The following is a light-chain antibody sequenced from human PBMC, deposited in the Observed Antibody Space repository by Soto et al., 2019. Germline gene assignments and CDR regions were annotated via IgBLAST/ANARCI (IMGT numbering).Light chain of an antibody. J-gene: IGKJ4*01. CDR2: GAS. V-gene: IGKV3-20*01. Sequence: EIVLTQSPGTLSLSPGERATLSCWASQSVSNINLAWYQQRPGQAPRLLIYGASSRATGIPDRFGGSGSGTDFTLTISRLEPEDFAVYYCQQYGTSFLTFGGGTKVEIK. CDR1: QSVSNIN. CDR3: QQYGTSFLT.